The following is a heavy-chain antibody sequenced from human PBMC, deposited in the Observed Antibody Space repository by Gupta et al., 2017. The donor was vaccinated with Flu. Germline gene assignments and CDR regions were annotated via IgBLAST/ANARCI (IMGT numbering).Heavy chain of an antibody. CDR2: INPNSGGT. J-gene: IGHJ4*02. CDR1: GYTFTGYY. CDR3: ARGRDGGKWDYFDY. V-gene: IGHV1-2*06. Sequence: QVQLVQSGAEVKKPGASVKVSCKASGYTFTGYYMHWVRQAPGQGLEWMGRINPNSGGTNYAQKFQVRVTMTRDTSISTASMDLSRLRSDDTAVYYCARGRDGGKWDYFDYWGQGTLVTVSS. D-gene: IGHD4-23*01.